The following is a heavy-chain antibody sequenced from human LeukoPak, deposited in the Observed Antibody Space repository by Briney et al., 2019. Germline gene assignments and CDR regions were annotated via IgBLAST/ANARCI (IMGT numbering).Heavy chain of an antibody. J-gene: IGHJ4*02. Sequence: PGGSLRLSCAASGFTFSSYAMSWVRQAPGKGLEWVSAISDSGGSTYYADSVKGRFTISRDNSKNTLYLQMNSLRAEDTAVYYCAKTIVVDTQAGYFDYWGQGTLVTVSS. CDR2: ISDSGGST. CDR1: GFTFSSYA. CDR3: AKTIVVDTQAGYFDY. V-gene: IGHV3-23*01. D-gene: IGHD3-22*01.